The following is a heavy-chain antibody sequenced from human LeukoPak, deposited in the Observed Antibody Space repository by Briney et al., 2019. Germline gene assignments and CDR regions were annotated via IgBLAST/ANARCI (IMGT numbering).Heavy chain of an antibody. J-gene: IGHJ5*02. CDR1: GVPVSSYG. Sequence: GGSLRLSCAASGVPVSSYGIHCVRQAPGEGGGWGAFIRHDGSYRYYEDPVKGRFTISRDNSKNTMYLQMNSLRAEDTAVYYCARGITAVVDNWFDPWGQGTLVTVSS. CDR2: IRHDGSYR. V-gene: IGHV3-30*02. CDR3: ARGITAVVDNWFDP. D-gene: IGHD6-13*01.